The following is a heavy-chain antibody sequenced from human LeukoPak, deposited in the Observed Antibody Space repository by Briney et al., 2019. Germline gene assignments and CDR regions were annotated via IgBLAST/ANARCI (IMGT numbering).Heavy chain of an antibody. CDR2: FDPEDGET. J-gene: IGHJ4*02. CDR1: GYTLTELS. V-gene: IGHV1-24*01. Sequence: ASVKVPCKVSGYTLTELSMHWVRQAPGKGLEWMGGFDPEDGETIYAQKFQGRVTMTEDTSTDTAYMELSSLRSEDTAVYYCATLIPTYYYDSSGFDYWGQGTLVTVSS. CDR3: ATLIPTYYYDSSGFDY. D-gene: IGHD3-22*01.